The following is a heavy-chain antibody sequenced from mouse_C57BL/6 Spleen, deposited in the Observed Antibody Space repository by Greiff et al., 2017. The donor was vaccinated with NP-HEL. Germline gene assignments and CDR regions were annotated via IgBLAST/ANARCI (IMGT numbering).Heavy chain of an antibody. CDR1: GFTFSDYY. Sequence: DVKLVESEGGLVQPGSSMKLSCTASGFTFSDYYMAWVRQVPEKGLEWVANINYDGSSTYYLDSLKSRFIISRDNAKNILYLQMSSLKSEDTATYYCARELHYYAMDYWGQGTSVTVSS. CDR3: ARELHYYAMDY. V-gene: IGHV5-16*01. J-gene: IGHJ4*01. CDR2: INYDGSST.